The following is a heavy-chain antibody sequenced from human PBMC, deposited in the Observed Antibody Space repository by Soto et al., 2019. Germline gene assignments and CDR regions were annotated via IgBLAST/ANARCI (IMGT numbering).Heavy chain of an antibody. V-gene: IGHV3-23*01. J-gene: IGHJ6*02. CDR2: ISGSGGST. Sequence: GGSLRLSCAASGFTFSSYAMSWVRQAPGKGLEWVSAISGSGGSTYYADSVKGRFTISRDNSKNTLYLQMNSLRAEDTAVYYCAKATPMASAWLPPGMDVWGQGTTVSVSS. D-gene: IGHD5-12*01. CDR1: GFTFSSYA. CDR3: AKATPMASAWLPPGMDV.